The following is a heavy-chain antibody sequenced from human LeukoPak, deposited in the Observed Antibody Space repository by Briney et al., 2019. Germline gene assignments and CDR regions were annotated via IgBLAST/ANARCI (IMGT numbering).Heavy chain of an antibody. CDR2: ISGSGGST. Sequence: GGSLRLSCAASGFTFSNAWMSWVRQAPGKGLEWVSFISGSGGSTYYVDSVKGRFTISRDNSKNTLYLQMNSLRAEDTAVYYCARDHKGYSYGYRRGYSDYYYMDVWGKGTTVTVSS. J-gene: IGHJ6*03. V-gene: IGHV3-23*01. CDR1: GFTFSNAW. CDR3: ARDHKGYSYGYRRGYSDYYYMDV. D-gene: IGHD5-18*01.